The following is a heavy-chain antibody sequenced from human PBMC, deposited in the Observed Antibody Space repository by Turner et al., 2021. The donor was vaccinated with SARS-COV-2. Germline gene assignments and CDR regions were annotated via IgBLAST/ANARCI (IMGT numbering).Heavy chain of an antibody. V-gene: IGHV3-7*04. CDR1: GFTFSTW. Sequence: EVQLVESGGGLVQPGGSLRLSCTASGFTFSTWMHWVRQAPGKGLEWVANIKQDGSEKNFVDSVKGRFTISRDNAKNSLYLQMNSLRAEDTAVYYCARDPNSGASLWGQGILVTVSS. CDR3: ARDPNSGASL. CDR2: IKQDGSEK. D-gene: IGHD2-15*01. J-gene: IGHJ4*02.